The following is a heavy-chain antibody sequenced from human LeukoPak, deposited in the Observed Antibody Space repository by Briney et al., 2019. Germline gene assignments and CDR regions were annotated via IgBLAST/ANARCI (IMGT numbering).Heavy chain of an antibody. CDR3: ARTGYDSSGYAPDY. D-gene: IGHD3-22*01. CDR1: GGSISSYY. V-gene: IGHV4-59*08. Sequence: SETLSLTCTVSGGSISSYYWSWIRQPPGKGLEWIGYIYYSGSTKYNPSLESRATMSVDTSKNQFSLKLSSVTAADMAVYFCARTGYDSSGYAPDYWGQGTLVTVSS. J-gene: IGHJ4*02. CDR2: IYYSGST.